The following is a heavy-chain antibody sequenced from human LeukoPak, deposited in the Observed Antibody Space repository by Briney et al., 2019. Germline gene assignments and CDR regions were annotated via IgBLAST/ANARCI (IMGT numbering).Heavy chain of an antibody. J-gene: IGHJ4*02. CDR2: INPNSGGT. CDR3: ARRGQGYEDYFDY. D-gene: IGHD5-12*01. Sequence: ASVKVSCKASGYTFTGYYMHWVRQAPGQGLEWMGWINPNSGGTNYAQKFQGWVTMTRDTSISTAYMELSRLRFDDTAVYYCARRGQGYEDYFDYWGQGTLVTVSS. CDR1: GYTFTGYY. V-gene: IGHV1-2*04.